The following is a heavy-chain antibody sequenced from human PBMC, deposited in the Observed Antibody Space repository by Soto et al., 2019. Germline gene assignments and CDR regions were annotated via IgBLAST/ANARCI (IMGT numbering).Heavy chain of an antibody. Sequence: GESLKISCKGSGYSFTSYWIGWVRQMPGKGLEWMGIIYPGDSNTRYSPSFQGQVTISADKSISTAYLQWSSLKASDTAMYYCARQEGQLAGEDYGMDVWGQGTTVTVSS. J-gene: IGHJ6*02. CDR1: GYSFTSYW. D-gene: IGHD4-17*01. CDR3: ARQEGQLAGEDYGMDV. CDR2: IYPGDSNT. V-gene: IGHV5-51*01.